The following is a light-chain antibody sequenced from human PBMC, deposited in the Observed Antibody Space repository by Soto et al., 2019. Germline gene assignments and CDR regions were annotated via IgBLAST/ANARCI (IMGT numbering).Light chain of an antibody. CDR3: QQRSNWPPLT. Sequence: IVLTQSPATLSLSPGERATLSCRASQSVGRYLAWYQQKPGQASRLLIYEASNRAIGIPARFSGSGSGTDFTLTISSLEPEDFAVYYCQQRSNWPPLTFGGGTKVDIK. CDR2: EAS. V-gene: IGKV3-11*01. CDR1: QSVGRY. J-gene: IGKJ4*01.